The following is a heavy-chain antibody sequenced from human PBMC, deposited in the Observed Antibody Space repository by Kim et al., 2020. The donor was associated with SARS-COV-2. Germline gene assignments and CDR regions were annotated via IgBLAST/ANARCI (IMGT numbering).Heavy chain of an antibody. Sequence: SVKVSCKASGGTFSSYAISWVRQAPGQGLEWMGRIIPILGIANYAQKFQGRVTITADKSTSTAYMELSSLRSEDTAVYYCARDGYCSGGSCYRVDGMDVWGQGTTVTVSS. D-gene: IGHD2-15*01. V-gene: IGHV1-69*04. CDR3: ARDGYCSGGSCYRVDGMDV. CDR1: GGTFSSYA. J-gene: IGHJ6*02. CDR2: IIPILGIA.